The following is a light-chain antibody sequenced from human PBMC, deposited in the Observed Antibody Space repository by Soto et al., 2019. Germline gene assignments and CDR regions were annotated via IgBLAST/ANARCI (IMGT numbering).Light chain of an antibody. V-gene: IGKV1-33*01. CDR2: DAS. CDR3: QHYNSFPIT. J-gene: IGKJ5*01. Sequence: DIQMTQSPSSLSASLGDRVTITCQASQDIRFYLNWFHQKTGQAPKLLIYDASQLETGVPSRFSGSGSGTDFTFTFTGLQPEDIGTYYCQHYNSFPITFGQGTRLDI. CDR1: QDIRFY.